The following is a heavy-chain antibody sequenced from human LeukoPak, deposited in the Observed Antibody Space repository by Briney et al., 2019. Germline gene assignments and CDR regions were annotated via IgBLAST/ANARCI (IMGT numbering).Heavy chain of an antibody. Sequence: GESLKISCKGSGYSFTSYWIGWVRQMPGKGLEWMGIIYPGDSGTRYSPSFQGQVTISADKSISTAYLQWSSLKASDTAMYYCARRGIAAAGIGLNYFDYWGQGTLVTVSS. J-gene: IGHJ4*02. CDR1: GYSFTSYW. D-gene: IGHD6-13*01. CDR3: ARRGIAAAGIGLNYFDY. V-gene: IGHV5-51*01. CDR2: IYPGDSGT.